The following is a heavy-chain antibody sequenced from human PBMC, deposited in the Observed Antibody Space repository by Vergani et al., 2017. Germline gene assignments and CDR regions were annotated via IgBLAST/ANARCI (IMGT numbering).Heavy chain of an antibody. Sequence: QVQLQESGPGLVKPSQTLSLTCTVSGCSISSGGYYWCWLRQHPGKGLECIGYIYYSGSTYYNPSLKSRVTISVDTSKNQFSLKLSSVTAADTAVYYCARVNPYYYGSGIEWFDPWGQGTLVTVSS. CDR3: ARVNPYYYGSGIEWFDP. CDR2: IYYSGST. CDR1: GCSISSGGYY. J-gene: IGHJ5*02. D-gene: IGHD3-10*01. V-gene: IGHV4-31*03.